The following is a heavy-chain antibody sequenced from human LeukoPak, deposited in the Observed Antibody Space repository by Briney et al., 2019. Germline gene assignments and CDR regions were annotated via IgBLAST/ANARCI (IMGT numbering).Heavy chain of an antibody. D-gene: IGHD3-22*01. V-gene: IGHV3-23*01. J-gene: IGHJ4*02. CDR3: AKDRAYYSDSSGYYLVRAYDY. CDR2: ISGSGGST. Sequence: SGGTLRLSCAASGFTFSSYGMSWVRQAPGKGLEWVSAISGSGGSTYYADSVKGRFTISRDNSKNTLYLQMNSLRAEDTAVYYCAKDRAYYSDSSGYYLVRAYDYWGQGTLVTVSS. CDR1: GFTFSSYG.